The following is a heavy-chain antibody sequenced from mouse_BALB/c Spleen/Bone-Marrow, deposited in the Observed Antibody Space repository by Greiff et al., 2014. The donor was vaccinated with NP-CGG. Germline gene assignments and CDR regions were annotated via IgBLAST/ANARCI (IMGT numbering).Heavy chain of an antibody. D-gene: IGHD2-4*01. J-gene: IGHJ3*01. CDR3: ARNKNDYDGTLAY. CDR1: GFSLTSYG. CDR2: IWSGGST. Sequence: VKLMESGPGLVQPSQSLSITCTVSGFSLTSYGVHWVRQSPGKGLEWLGVIWSGGSTDYYAAFISRLSISKDNSRSQVFFKMNSLQADDTAIYYCARNKNDYDGTLAYWGQGTLVTVSA. V-gene: IGHV2-4-1*01.